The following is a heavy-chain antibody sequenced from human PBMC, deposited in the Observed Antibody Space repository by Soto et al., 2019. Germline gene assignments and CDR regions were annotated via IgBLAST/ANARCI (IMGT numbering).Heavy chain of an antibody. CDR3: ARVFGAGFGEAFDY. V-gene: IGHV3-7*03. J-gene: IGHJ4*02. CDR1: GFTFSSYW. Sequence: GGSLRLSCAASGFTFSSYWMSWVRQAPGKGLEWVANIKQDGSEKYYVDSVKGRFTISRDNAKNSLYLQMNSLRAEDTAVYYCARVFGAGFGEAFDYWGQGTLVTVSS. CDR2: IKQDGSEK. D-gene: IGHD3-10*01.